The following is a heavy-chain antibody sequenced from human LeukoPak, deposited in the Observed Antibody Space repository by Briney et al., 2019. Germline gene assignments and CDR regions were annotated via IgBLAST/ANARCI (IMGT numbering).Heavy chain of an antibody. CDR1: GYTFTAYY. CDR2: INPNSGGT. V-gene: IGHV1-2*02. CDR3: ARAVGPYCSSTSCSHAPSAYYYMDV. Sequence: GASVKVSCKTSGYTFTAYYMHWVRQAPGQGLEWMGWINPNSGGTNYAQKFQGRVTMTRDTSISTAYMELSRLRSDDTAVYYCARAVGPYCSSTSCSHAPSAYYYMDVWGKGTTVTVSS. J-gene: IGHJ6*03. D-gene: IGHD2-2*01.